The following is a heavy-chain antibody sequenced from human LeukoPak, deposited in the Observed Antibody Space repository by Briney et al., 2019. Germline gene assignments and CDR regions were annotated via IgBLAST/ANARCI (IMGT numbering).Heavy chain of an antibody. CDR2: ISGSGGST. CDR3: AKDQYVVVPAYYFDY. CDR1: GFTFITNW. D-gene: IGHD2-2*01. Sequence: AGGSLRLSCAASGFTFITNWMHWVRQAPGKGLEWVSAISGSGGSTYYAGSVKGRFTISRDNSKNTLYLQMNSLRAEDTAVYYCAKDQYVVVPAYYFDYWGQGTLVTVSS. J-gene: IGHJ4*02. V-gene: IGHV3-23*01.